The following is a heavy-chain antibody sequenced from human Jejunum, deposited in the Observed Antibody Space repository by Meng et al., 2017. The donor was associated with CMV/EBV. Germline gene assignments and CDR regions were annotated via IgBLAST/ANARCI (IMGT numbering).Heavy chain of an antibody. V-gene: IGHV1-69*05. CDR2: IIPIFATA. CDR3: ARGFRSYVDYFDY. J-gene: IGHJ4*02. CDR1: GMSFSHFA. Sequence: NASGMSFSHFAISCVPQAPGPGLEWMGGIIPIFATAHCAQKFQGGVTITKDESTSTAYMELSSLRSEDTAVYYCARGFRSYVDYFDYWGQGTLVTVSS. D-gene: IGHD1-26*01.